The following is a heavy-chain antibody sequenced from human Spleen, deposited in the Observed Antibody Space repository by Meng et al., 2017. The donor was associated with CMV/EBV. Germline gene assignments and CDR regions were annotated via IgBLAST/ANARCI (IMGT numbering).Heavy chain of an antibody. V-gene: IGHV1-8*03. CDR2: INPNSDNR. J-gene: IGHJ4*02. CDR1: GYTFSAYY. Sequence: ASVKVSCKGSGYTFSAYYIHWVRQAPGQGLEWMGWINPNSDNRGYAQKFQGRVTITRNSAISTAYMELINLRSEDTAVYYCASDSKRLDCLDYWGQGTLVTVSS. CDR3: ASDSKRLDCLDY. D-gene: IGHD2-21*01.